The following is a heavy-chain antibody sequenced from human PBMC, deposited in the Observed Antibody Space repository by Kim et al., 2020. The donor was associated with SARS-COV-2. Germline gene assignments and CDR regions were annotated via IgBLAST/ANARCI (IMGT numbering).Heavy chain of an antibody. D-gene: IGHD3-10*01. CDR1: GVTFNTYG. V-gene: IGHV3-30*18. CDR3: AKAVLRGVNYYYYGMEV. CDR2: ISYDGSNK. Sequence: GGSLRLSCAASGVTFNTYGMYGVRQAPGKGLEWVAVISYDGSNKYYADSVKGRFTISRDNSKNTLYLQMNSLRAEDTAVYYCAKAVLRGVNYYYYGMEVCGQGTTVTVSS. J-gene: IGHJ6*02.